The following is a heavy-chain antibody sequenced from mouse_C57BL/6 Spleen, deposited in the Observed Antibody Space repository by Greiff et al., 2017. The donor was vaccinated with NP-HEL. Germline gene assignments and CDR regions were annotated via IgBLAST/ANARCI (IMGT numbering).Heavy chain of an antibody. Sequence: DVQLQESGAELVRPGSSVKMSCKTSGYTFTSYGINWVKQRPGQGLEWIGYIYIGNGYTEYNEKFKGKATLTSDTSSSTAYMQLSSLTSEDSAIYFCARYDYGSSYEGAMDYWGQGTSVTVSS. CDR1: GYTFTSYG. CDR3: ARYDYGSSYEGAMDY. D-gene: IGHD1-1*01. V-gene: IGHV1-58*01. J-gene: IGHJ4*01. CDR2: IYIGNGYT.